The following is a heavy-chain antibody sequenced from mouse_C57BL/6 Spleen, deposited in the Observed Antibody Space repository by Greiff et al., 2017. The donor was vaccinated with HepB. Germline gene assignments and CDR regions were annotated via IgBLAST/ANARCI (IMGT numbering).Heavy chain of an antibody. V-gene: IGHV1-69*01. D-gene: IGHD2-1*01. CDR1: GYTFTSYW. CDR3: ARRGLLNYFDY. CDR2: IDPSDSYT. Sequence: QVQLQQPGAELVMPGASVKLSCKASGYTFTSYWMHWVKQRPGQGLEWIGEIDPSDSYTNYNQKFKGKSTLTVDKSSSTAYMQLSSLTSEDSAVYYCARRGLLNYFDYWGQGTTLTVSS. J-gene: IGHJ2*01.